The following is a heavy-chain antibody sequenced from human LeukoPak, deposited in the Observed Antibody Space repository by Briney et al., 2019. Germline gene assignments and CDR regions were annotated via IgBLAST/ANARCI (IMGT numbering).Heavy chain of an antibody. CDR3: SSQISRGGN. D-gene: IGHD3-16*01. CDR1: GFSFSTYW. CDR2: ITPDGSST. J-gene: IGHJ4*02. Sequence: PGGCLRLSCAASGFSFSTYWMHWVRQVPGKGPEWVSHITPDGSSTNYADSVKGRFTISRDNAKNTLYLQMNSLRAEDTAVYYCSSQISRGGNWGQGTLVTVSS. V-gene: IGHV3-74*01.